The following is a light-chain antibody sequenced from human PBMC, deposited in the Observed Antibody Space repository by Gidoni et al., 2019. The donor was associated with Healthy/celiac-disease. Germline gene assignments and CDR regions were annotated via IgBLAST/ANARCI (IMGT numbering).Light chain of an antibody. J-gene: IGKJ2*01. CDR3: QQSYSTPYT. Sequence: DIQMTQSPSSLSASVGDRVTITCRASQSISRYINWYQQKPGKAPKLLIYGASFLRSGVPSRFSGSGSGTDFTLTISSLQPEDFATYYCQQSYSTPYTFXHXTKLEIK. V-gene: IGKV1-39*01. CDR1: QSISRY. CDR2: GAS.